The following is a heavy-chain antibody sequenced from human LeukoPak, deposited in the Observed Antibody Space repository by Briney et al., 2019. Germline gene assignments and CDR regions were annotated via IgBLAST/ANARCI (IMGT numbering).Heavy chain of an antibody. Sequence: PGGSLRLSCAASGFTFSSYDVHWVRQATGKGLEWVSAISTAGDTYYPGSVKGRFTISRENAKNSLYLQMNSLRAGDTAVYYCARAPHGDYFDYWGQGTLVTVSS. D-gene: IGHD4-17*01. CDR1: GFTFSSYD. CDR2: ISTAGDT. CDR3: ARAPHGDYFDY. V-gene: IGHV3-13*01. J-gene: IGHJ4*02.